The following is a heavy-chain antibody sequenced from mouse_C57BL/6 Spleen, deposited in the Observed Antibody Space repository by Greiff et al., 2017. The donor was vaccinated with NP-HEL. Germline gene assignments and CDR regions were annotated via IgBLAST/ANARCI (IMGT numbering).Heavy chain of an antibody. CDR2: IDPSDSYT. CDR1: GYTFTSYW. CDR3: ARGYDYDENFDY. V-gene: IGHV1-59*01. D-gene: IGHD2-4*01. Sequence: QVQLQQSGAELVRPGTSVKLSCKASGYTFTSYWMHWVKQRPGQGLEWIGVIDPSDSYTNYNQKFKGKATLTVDTSSSTAYMQLSSLTSEDSAVYYCARGYDYDENFDYWGQGTTLTVSS. J-gene: IGHJ2*01.